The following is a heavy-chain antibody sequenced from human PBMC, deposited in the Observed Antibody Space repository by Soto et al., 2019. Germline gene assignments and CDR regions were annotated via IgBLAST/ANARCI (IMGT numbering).Heavy chain of an antibody. J-gene: IGHJ5*01. CDR1: GDSISTSSYY. CDR2: VYYNENT. V-gene: IGHV4-39*01. D-gene: IGHD3-10*01. Sequence: SETLSLTCDVSGDSISTSSYYWGWIRQPPGKGLEWIGTVYYNENTYYNPSLRSRVAISVDTAKNQFSLNLRSVTAADTAVYFCARRERYYGSPGWFDPWGQGTLVTVSS. CDR3: ARRERYYGSPGWFDP.